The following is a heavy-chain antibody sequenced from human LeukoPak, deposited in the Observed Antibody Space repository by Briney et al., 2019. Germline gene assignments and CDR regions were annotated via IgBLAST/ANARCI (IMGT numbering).Heavy chain of an antibody. Sequence: GASVKVSCKASGYTFSGYYMHWVRQAPGQGLQWMGWITPNSGGTNYAQKFQGRVTMTRDTSISTAYMELSSLRSDDTAVYYCAGVALYCGGDCSTLYYYYMDVWGKGTTVTISS. V-gene: IGHV1-2*02. CDR2: ITPNSGGT. CDR1: GYTFSGYY. D-gene: IGHD2-21*02. J-gene: IGHJ6*03. CDR3: AGVALYCGGDCSTLYYYYMDV.